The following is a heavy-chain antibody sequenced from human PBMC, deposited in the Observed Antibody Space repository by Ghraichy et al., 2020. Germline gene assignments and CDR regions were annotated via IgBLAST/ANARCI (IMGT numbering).Heavy chain of an antibody. CDR2: INHSGST. J-gene: IGHJ2*01. CDR3: ARRGVSLTRKCFEL. Sequence: SQTLSLTCAVYGRSFSGYYWSWIRQTPGKGLECIGEINHSGSTNYNPSLKSRVTILVDTSKNQFSLKLSSVTAADTAVYYCARRGVSLTRKCFELWGRGTLVTVSS. CDR1: GRSFSGYY. V-gene: IGHV4-34*01. D-gene: IGHD1-1*01.